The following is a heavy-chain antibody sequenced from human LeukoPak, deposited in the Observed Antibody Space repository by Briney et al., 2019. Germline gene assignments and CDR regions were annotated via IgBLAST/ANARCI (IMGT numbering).Heavy chain of an antibody. V-gene: IGHV4-4*07. D-gene: IGHD3-9*01. CDR1: GDSITNYY. Sequence: SETLSLTCTVSGDSITNYYWAWIRQSAGKGLEWIGRMYTTGSTKYSPSFESRVTMPRDASKNQFSLRLISVTAADTAVYFCARVRVIDWGSSYFDYWGQGNLVTVSS. CDR2: MYTTGST. CDR3: ARVRVIDWGSSYFDY. J-gene: IGHJ4*02.